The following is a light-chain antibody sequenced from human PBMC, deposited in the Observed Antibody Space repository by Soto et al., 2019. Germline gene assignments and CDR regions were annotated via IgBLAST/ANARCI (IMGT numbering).Light chain of an antibody. J-gene: IGLJ2*01. CDR3: SSYAGSNNFI. Sequence: QSALAQPPSPSGSPGQSVTISCTGTSSDVGAYNYVSWYQQRPGKAPKLMIYEVTKRPSGVPDRFSGSKSGNTASLTVSGLQAEDEADFYCSSYAGSNNFIFGGGTKLTVL. V-gene: IGLV2-8*01. CDR1: SSDVGAYNY. CDR2: EVT.